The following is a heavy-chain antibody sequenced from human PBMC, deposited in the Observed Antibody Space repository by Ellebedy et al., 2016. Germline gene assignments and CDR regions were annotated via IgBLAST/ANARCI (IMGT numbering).Heavy chain of an antibody. Sequence: GESLKISCAASGFSVSSNDMSWVRQAPGKGLELVSLIYGGGTSYYADSVKGRFTISRDNSKKTLYLQMSGLGAEDTAVYYCVTRHNGAFDFWGQGTMVTVSS. D-gene: IGHD1-14*01. CDR2: IYGGGTS. CDR3: VTRHNGAFDF. V-gene: IGHV3-53*01. CDR1: GFSVSSND. J-gene: IGHJ3*01.